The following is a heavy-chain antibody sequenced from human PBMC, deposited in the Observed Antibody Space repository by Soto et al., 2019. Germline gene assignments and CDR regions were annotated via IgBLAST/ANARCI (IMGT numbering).Heavy chain of an antibody. Sequence: PGGSLRLSCAASGFTFSNAWMKWVRQAPGKGLEWVGRIKSKTDGGTTDYAAPVKGRFTISRDDSKNTLYLQMNSLKTEDTGVYYCTRVYYDFWSGYYLPDYWGQGTLVTVSS. V-gene: IGHV3-15*07. J-gene: IGHJ4*02. D-gene: IGHD3-3*01. CDR2: IKSKTDGGTT. CDR1: GFTFSNAW. CDR3: TRVYYDFWSGYYLPDY.